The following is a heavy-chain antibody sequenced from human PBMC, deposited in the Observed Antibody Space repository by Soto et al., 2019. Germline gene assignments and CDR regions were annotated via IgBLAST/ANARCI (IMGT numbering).Heavy chain of an antibody. D-gene: IGHD2-15*01. CDR3: ARNGGSSSAATQLDP. V-gene: IGHV4-31*03. CDR1: GGSISSGGYY. CDR2: IYDSGST. J-gene: IGHJ5*02. Sequence: PSETLSLTCTVSGGSISSGGYYWSWIRQHPGKGLEWIGYIYDSGSTYYNPSLKSRVTISVDTSKNQFSLKLSSVTAADTAVYYCARNGGSSSAATQLDPWGKGPVVTVSS.